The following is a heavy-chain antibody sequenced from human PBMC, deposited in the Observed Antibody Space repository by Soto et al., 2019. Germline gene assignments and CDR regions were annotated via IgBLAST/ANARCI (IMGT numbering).Heavy chain of an antibody. CDR1: GGSISSGGYS. V-gene: IGHV4-30-2*01. Sequence: SETLSLTCAVSGGSISSGGYSWSWIRQPPGKGLEWIGYIYHSGSTYYNPSLKSRVTVSVDRSKNQFSLKLSSVTAADTAVYYCARESAWFDPWGQGTLVTVSS. CDR3: ARESAWFDP. CDR2: IYHSGST. J-gene: IGHJ5*02.